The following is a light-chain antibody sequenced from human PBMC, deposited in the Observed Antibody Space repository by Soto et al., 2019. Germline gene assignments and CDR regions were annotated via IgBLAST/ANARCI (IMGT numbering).Light chain of an antibody. J-gene: IGKJ1*01. CDR3: QQYNNWPRT. CDR1: QSVSSN. CDR2: GAS. V-gene: IGKV3-15*01. Sequence: EIVVTQSPATLSVSPGERATLSCRASQSVSSNLAWYQQKPGQAPRLLIYGASTRATGIPARFSGSGSGTEFTLTISSLQSEDFGVYYCQQYNNWPRTFGQGTKVDIK.